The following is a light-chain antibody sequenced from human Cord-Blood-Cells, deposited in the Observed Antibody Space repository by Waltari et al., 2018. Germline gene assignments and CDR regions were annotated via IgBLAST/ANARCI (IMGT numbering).Light chain of an antibody. CDR2: EVS. V-gene: IGLV2-23*02. CDR3: CSYAGSSTYV. Sequence: QSALTQPASVSGSPGQSITISCTGTSSDVGSYNLVSWYQQHPGKPPRLRSYEVSKRPSGVSNRFSGSKSGNTASRTISGLQAEDEADYYCCSYAGSSTYVFGTGTKVTVL. CDR1: SSDVGSYNL. J-gene: IGLJ1*01.